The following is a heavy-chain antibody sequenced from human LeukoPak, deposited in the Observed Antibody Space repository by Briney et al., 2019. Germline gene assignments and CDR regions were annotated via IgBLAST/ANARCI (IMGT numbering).Heavy chain of an antibody. CDR2: IIPIFGTA. J-gene: IGHJ6*03. CDR1: GCTFSSYA. CDR3: ARGITGTTSDYYYYYYMDV. Sequence: ASVKVSCKASGCTFSSYAISWVRQAPGQGLEWMGGIIPIFGTANYAQKFQGRVTITTDESTSTAYMELSSLRSEDTAVYYCARGITGTTSDYYYYYYMDVWGKGTTVTVSS. D-gene: IGHD1-7*01. V-gene: IGHV1-69*05.